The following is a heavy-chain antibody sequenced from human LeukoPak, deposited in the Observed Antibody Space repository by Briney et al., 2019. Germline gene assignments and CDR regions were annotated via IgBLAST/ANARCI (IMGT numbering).Heavy chain of an antibody. D-gene: IGHD5-24*01. CDR3: ARGYQGGDGYNSLYY. CDR1: GYTFTSYY. J-gene: IGHJ4*02. Sequence: ASVKVSCKASGYTFTSYYMHWVRQAPGQGLEWMGIINPSGGSTSYAQKFQGRVTMTRDTSTSTVYMELSSLRSEDTAVYYCARGYQGGDGYNSLYYWGQGTLVTVSS. CDR2: INPSGGST. V-gene: IGHV1-46*01.